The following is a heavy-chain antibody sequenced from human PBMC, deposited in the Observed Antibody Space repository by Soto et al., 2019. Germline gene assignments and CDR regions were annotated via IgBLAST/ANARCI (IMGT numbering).Heavy chain of an antibody. CDR2: ISSSSSTI. D-gene: IGHD3-9*01. CDR1: GFTFSSYS. CDR3: ARWGGKYYDILTGSRDDAFDI. Sequence: EVQLVESGGGLVQPGGSLRLSCAASGFTFSSYSMNWVRQAPGKGLEWVSYISSSSSTIYYADSVKGRFTISRDNAKNSLYLQMKSLRDEDTAVYYCARWGGKYYDILTGSRDDAFDIWGQGTMVTVSS. J-gene: IGHJ3*02. V-gene: IGHV3-48*02.